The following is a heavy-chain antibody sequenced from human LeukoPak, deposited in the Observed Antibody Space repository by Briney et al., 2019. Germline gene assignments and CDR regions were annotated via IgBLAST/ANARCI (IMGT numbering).Heavy chain of an antibody. CDR3: ARRASTERGHSYGLDY. J-gene: IGHJ4*02. CDR1: GFTFRNYN. Sequence: GGSLRLSCVVSGFTFRNYNMNWVRQAPGKGLEWVSSIGRSDTYIYYADSVTGRFTVSRDNAKNSLYLQMSSLRAEDTAVYFCARRASTERGHSYGLDYWGQGALVTVSS. D-gene: IGHD5-18*01. V-gene: IGHV3-21*01. CDR2: IGRSDTYI.